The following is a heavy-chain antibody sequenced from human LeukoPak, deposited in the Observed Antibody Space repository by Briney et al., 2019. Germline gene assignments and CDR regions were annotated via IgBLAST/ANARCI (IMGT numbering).Heavy chain of an antibody. V-gene: IGHV3-53*01. J-gene: IGHJ4*02. CDR1: DFRVTSYY. CDR3: ARSTYCSSTSCPFDY. Sequence: GGSLRLSCAPSDFRVTSYYMGWVRQAPGKGLDWVSLIYSGGDRYYADSVKGRYTISRDTSKNTLDLQMNSLRPEDTAVYYCARSTYCSSTSCPFDYWGQGTLVTVSS. CDR2: IYSGGDR. D-gene: IGHD2-2*01.